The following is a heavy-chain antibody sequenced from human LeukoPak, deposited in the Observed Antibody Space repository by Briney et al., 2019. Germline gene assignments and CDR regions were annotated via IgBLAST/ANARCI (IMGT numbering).Heavy chain of an antibody. CDR1: GFTFRSYG. D-gene: IGHD2-2*02. CDR3: AKDQYCSTTCCYTGEPWFDP. V-gene: IGHV3-33*06. Sequence: GGSLRLSCATSGFTFRSYGMHWVRQAPGKGLEWVAVIWYDESIEYYSASVKGRFTISRDNFKDTLYLQMHSLRAEDTAVYYCAKDQYCSTTCCYTGEPWFDPWGQGTLVTVSS. J-gene: IGHJ5*02. CDR2: IWYDESIE.